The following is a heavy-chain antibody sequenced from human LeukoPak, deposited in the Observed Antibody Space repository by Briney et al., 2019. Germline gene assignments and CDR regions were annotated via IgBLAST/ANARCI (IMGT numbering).Heavy chain of an antibody. CDR1: GFTFSSYS. V-gene: IGHV3-48*01. Sequence: GGSLRLSCAASGFTFSSYSMNWVRQAPGKGLEWVSYISSSSSTIYYADSVKGRFTISRDNAKNSLYLLMNSLRAEDTAVYYCARDQGDDIAAAGTTGDYWGQGTLVTVSS. CDR3: ARDQGDDIAAAGTTGDY. CDR2: ISSSSSTI. J-gene: IGHJ4*02. D-gene: IGHD6-13*01.